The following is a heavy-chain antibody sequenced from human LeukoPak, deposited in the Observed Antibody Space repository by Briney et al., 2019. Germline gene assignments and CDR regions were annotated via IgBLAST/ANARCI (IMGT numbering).Heavy chain of an antibody. V-gene: IGHV3-23*01. D-gene: IGHD1-26*01. CDR1: GFAFNNYA. Sequence: GGSLRLSCAASGFAFNNYAMGWVRQTPGKGLEWVSGITGNGRRTYYADSVKGRFTISRDNSKNTLYLQVNSLRAEDTAAYFCAKSGTMGATRFDWYFDLWGRGTQVIVSS. J-gene: IGHJ2*01. CDR3: AKSGTMGATRFDWYFDL. CDR2: ITGNGRRT.